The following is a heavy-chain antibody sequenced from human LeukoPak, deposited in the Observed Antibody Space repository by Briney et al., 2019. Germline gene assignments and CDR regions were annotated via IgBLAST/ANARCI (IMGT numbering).Heavy chain of an antibody. Sequence: SETLSLTCTVSGGSISGYYWSWIRQPPGKGLEWIGEINHSGSTNYNPSLKSRVTISVDTSKNQFSLKLSSVTAADTAVYYCARASVDFWSGYPAGFDYWGQGTLVTVSS. J-gene: IGHJ4*02. D-gene: IGHD3-3*01. V-gene: IGHV4-34*01. CDR3: ARASVDFWSGYPAGFDY. CDR2: INHSGST. CDR1: GGSISGYY.